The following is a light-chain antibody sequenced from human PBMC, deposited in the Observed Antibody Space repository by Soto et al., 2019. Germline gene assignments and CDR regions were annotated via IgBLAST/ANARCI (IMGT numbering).Light chain of an antibody. J-gene: IGLJ1*01. CDR1: SSDVGGYNY. CDR3: TSYGGSNNYV. V-gene: IGLV2-8*01. CDR2: EVN. Sequence: QSALTQPPSASGSPGQSVTISCTGSSSDVGGYNYVSWYQQHPGEAPKLVIYEVNKRPSGVPDRFSGSKSGNTASLTVSGLQPEDEADYFCTSYGGSNNYVFGTGNKLTVL.